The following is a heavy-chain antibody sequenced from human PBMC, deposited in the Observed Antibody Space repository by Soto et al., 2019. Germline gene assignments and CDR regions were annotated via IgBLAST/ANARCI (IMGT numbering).Heavy chain of an antibody. D-gene: IGHD3-16*01. J-gene: IGHJ5*01. CDR2: ISGSGEIT. V-gene: IGHV3-23*01. CDR1: GFIFDNYG. Sequence: PXGSLRLSFVASGFIFDNYGMAWVRQAPGKGLSWVSSISGSGEITYYADSVKGRFTISRDNSKNTLYLEVNNLRAEDTALYYCAKDKYYGGPHNWFDSWGQGVLVTVSS. CDR3: AKDKYYGGPHNWFDS.